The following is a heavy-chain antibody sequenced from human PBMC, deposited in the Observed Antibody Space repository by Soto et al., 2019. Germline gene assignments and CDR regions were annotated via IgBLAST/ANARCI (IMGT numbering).Heavy chain of an antibody. J-gene: IGHJ4*02. CDR2: ITSGGGDT. V-gene: IGHV3-23*01. CDR1: GFTFSNYA. D-gene: IGHD1-26*01. CDR3: ANEVEPIALPLFAS. Sequence: GGSLRLSCEASGFTFSNYAMSWVRQVPGKGLEWVSGITSGGGDTYYVDSVKGRFTISRDNSKNTLYLQMNSLRAEETAVYYCANEVEPIALPLFASWGQGTGVNVSS.